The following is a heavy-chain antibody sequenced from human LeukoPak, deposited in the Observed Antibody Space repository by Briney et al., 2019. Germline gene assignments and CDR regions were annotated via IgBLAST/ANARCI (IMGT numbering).Heavy chain of an antibody. Sequence: GGSLGLSCAASGFTFSSYSMNWVRQAPGKGLEWVSSISSSSSYIYYADSVKGRFTISRDNAKNSLYLQMNSLRAEDTAVYYCARGDSVGAIDYWGQGTLVTVSS. CDR3: ARGDSVGAIDY. CDR1: GFTFSSYS. CDR2: ISSSSSYI. J-gene: IGHJ4*02. D-gene: IGHD1-26*01. V-gene: IGHV3-21*01.